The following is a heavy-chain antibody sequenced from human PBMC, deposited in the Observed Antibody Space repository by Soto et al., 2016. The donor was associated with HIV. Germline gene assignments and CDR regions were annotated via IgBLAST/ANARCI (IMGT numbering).Heavy chain of an antibody. CDR3: AKDYSSGSYSPTN. D-gene: IGHD1-26*01. Sequence: EVQLVESGGVVVQPGGSLRLSCAASGFTFDDYTMHWVRQAPGKGLEWVSLISWDGGSTYYADSVKGRFTISRDNSKNSLYLQMNSLRTEDTALYYCAKDYSSGSYSPTNWGQGTLVTVSS. CDR1: GFTFDDYT. J-gene: IGHJ4*02. CDR2: ISWDGGST. V-gene: IGHV3-43*01.